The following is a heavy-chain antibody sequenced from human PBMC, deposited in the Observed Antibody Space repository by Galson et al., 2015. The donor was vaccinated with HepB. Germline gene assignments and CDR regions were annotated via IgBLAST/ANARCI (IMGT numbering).Heavy chain of an antibody. Sequence: SVKVSCKASGYTFTSYYMHWVRQAPGQGLEWMGIINPSGGSTSYAQKFQGRVTMTRDTSTSTVYMELSSLRSEDTAVYYCATPRGYSSSSDYYYYGMDVWGQGTTVTVSS. CDR1: GYTFTSYY. J-gene: IGHJ6*02. V-gene: IGHV1-46*01. CDR3: ATPRGYSSSSDYYYYGMDV. D-gene: IGHD6-13*01. CDR2: INPSGGST.